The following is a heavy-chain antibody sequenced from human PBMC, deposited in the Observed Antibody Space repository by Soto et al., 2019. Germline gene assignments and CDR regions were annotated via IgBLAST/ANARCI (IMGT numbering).Heavy chain of an antibody. J-gene: IGHJ3*02. V-gene: IGHV3-23*01. CDR3: AKATATGGGAFDI. CDR2: ILVSDST. CDR1: GFLCRRYD. D-gene: IGHD2-8*02. Sequence: VDFRRLSDGASGFLCRRYDMSWVRQAPDNAVDWVSTILVSDSTHYDDPVRGRFTISRDRSKNTVYLQMNSLTAGDTAVYYCAKATATGGGAFDISGQGRMDTVAS.